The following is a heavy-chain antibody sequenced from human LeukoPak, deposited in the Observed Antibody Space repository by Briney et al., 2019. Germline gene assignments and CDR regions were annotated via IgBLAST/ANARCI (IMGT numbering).Heavy chain of an antibody. CDR1: GYSFITHG. V-gene: IGHV1-18*01. Sequence: ASVKVSCTASGYSFITHGITWVRQAPGHGRQWVGWISTYTGNAHYAQRLHDRVTLSKDTATTTAYLEVRNLRSDDTAVYYCARDLAVLGVVFTSYMDVWGKGTPVIVSS. J-gene: IGHJ6*03. CDR3: ARDLAVLGVVFTSYMDV. CDR2: ISTYTGNA. D-gene: IGHD3-3*01.